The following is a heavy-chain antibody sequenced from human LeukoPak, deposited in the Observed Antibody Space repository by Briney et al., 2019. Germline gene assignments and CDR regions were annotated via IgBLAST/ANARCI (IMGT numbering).Heavy chain of an antibody. J-gene: IGHJ4*02. CDR3: AKDAVAPGSGGDYFDY. V-gene: IGHV3-23*01. CDR1: GFPFSSNA. Sequence: GGSLRLSCGASGFPFSSNAMRGVRQAPGKGVEWVSVITGNTGTTYYAHSVKGRFTISRDNTKNTLSLQMNSLRAEDTAVYYCAKDAVAPGSGGDYFDYWGQGTLVTVSS. D-gene: IGHD3-10*01. CDR2: ITGNTGTT.